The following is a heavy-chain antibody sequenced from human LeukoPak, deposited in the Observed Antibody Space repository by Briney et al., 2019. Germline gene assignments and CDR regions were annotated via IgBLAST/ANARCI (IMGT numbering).Heavy chain of an antibody. Sequence: GGSLRLSCAASGFTFSDYYMSWIRQAPGKGLEGVSYISSGGSTTYYADSVKGRFTISRDNAQKSVYLQMNSLRVEDTAVYYCARDYPLAYGVAGEASSDYWGQGTLVTVSS. J-gene: IGHJ4*02. CDR1: GFTFSDYY. CDR3: ARDYPLAYGVAGEASSDY. CDR2: ISSGGSTT. D-gene: IGHD4-17*01. V-gene: IGHV3-11*01.